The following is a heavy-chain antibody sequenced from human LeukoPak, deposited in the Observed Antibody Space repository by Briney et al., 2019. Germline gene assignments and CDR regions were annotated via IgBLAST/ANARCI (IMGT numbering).Heavy chain of an antibody. CDR2: IRSTPYGATT. D-gene: IGHD3-3*01. CDR1: GFIFSDYC. V-gene: IGHV3-49*03. Sequence: GGSLRLSCTTSGFIFSDYCMSWFRQAPGRGLEWVGFIRSTPYGATTEYAASGKGRFTISRDDSSSIAYLQMDSLETEDTGIYYCTKGPRGLGRMEGYFDPWGQGTLVTVSS. CDR3: TKGPRGLGRMEGYFDP. J-gene: IGHJ5*02.